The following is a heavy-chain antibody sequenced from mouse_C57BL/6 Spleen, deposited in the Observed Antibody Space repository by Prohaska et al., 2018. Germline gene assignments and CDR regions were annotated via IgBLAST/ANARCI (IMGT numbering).Heavy chain of an antibody. CDR1: GFTFSGFW. V-gene: IGHV11-2*01. J-gene: IGHJ1*03. CDR2: IKPEGSAI. CDR3: MRYGNYWYFDV. D-gene: IGHD2-1*01. Sequence: EVQLLETGGGLVQPGGSRGLSCEGSGFTFSGFWMRWVRQTPGKTLEWIGDIKPEGSAINYAPARKDRCTIVRDNDKRTLYLQKSNVRSEDTAMYFCMRYGNYWYFDVWGTGTTVTVSS.